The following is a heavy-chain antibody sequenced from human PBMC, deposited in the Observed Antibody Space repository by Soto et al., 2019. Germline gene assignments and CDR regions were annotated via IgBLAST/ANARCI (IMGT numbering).Heavy chain of an antibody. CDR2: IYYSGST. CDR1: GGSISSYY. D-gene: IGHD6-13*01. J-gene: IGHJ5*02. CDR3: ASNLAAAGKGNWFDP. Sequence: SETLSLTCTVSGGSISSYYWSWIRQPPGKGLEWIGDIYYSGSTNYNPSLKSRVTISVDTSKNQFSLKLSSVTAADTAVYYCASNLAAAGKGNWFDPWGQGTLVTVSS. V-gene: IGHV4-59*01.